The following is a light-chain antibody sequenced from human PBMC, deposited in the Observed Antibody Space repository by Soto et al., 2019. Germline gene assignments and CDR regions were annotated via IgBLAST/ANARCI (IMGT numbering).Light chain of an antibody. CDR1: SSDVGSYNY. V-gene: IGLV2-11*01. Sequence: QSALTQPRSVSGSPGESVTISCSGTSSDVGSYNYVSWYQQYPGKAPKVMIYDVSARPSEVPVRFSGSKSGNTASLTISGPQYEYEDEYFCCPYSGSDSLLVVGGTKLTVL. CDR2: DVS. CDR3: CPYSGSDSLL. J-gene: IGLJ2*01.